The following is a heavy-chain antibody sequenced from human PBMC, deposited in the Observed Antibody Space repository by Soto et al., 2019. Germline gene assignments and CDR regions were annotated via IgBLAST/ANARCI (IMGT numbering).Heavy chain of an antibody. Sequence: QVQLVQSGAEVKKPGSSVKVSCKASGGIFSTYAISWLRQAPGQGLEWMGGIIPLFGTPNYAQRFQGRVTIPADESTRTASIELCRLRSEDTAVYYCARDRDDYGSGNNYNRTDFWGQGTLVTVSS. V-gene: IGHV1-69*01. J-gene: IGHJ4*02. D-gene: IGHD3-10*01. CDR2: IIPLFGTP. CDR3: ARDRDDYGSGNNYNRTDF. CDR1: GGIFSTYA.